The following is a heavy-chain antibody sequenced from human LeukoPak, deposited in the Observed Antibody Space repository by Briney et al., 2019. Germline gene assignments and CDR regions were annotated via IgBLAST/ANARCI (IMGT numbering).Heavy chain of an antibody. V-gene: IGHV4-59*08. J-gene: IGHJ3*02. CDR1: GGSISSYY. D-gene: IGHD6-13*01. CDR2: IYYSGST. CDR3: ARHQLDSSSWYWRLDAFDI. Sequence: PSETLSLTCTVSGGSISSYYWSWIRQPPGKGLEWIGYIYYSGSTNYNPSLKSRVTISVDTSKNQFSLKLSSVTAADTAVYYCARHQLDSSSWYWRLDAFDIWGQGTMATVSS.